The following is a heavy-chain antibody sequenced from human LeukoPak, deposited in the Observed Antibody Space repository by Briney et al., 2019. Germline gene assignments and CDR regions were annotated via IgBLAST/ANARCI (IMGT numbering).Heavy chain of an antibody. Sequence: SETLSLTCTVSGGSMSSSSYYWGWIRQPPEKRLEWIGSIYYSGSTYYNPSLKSRVTISVDTSKNQFSLKLSSVTAADTAVYYCARRNLGKSHSAVTGTCSWFDPWGQGTLVTVSS. CDR2: IYYSGST. CDR3: ARRNLGKSHSAVTGTCSWFDP. D-gene: IGHD6-19*01. CDR1: GGSMSSSSYY. V-gene: IGHV4-39*01. J-gene: IGHJ5*02.